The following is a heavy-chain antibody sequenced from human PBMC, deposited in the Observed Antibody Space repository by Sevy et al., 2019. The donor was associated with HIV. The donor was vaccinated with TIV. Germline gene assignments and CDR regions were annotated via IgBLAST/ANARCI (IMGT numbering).Heavy chain of an antibody. J-gene: IGHJ4*02. Sequence: GGSLRLSCAASGFTFSSYEMNWVRQAPGKGLEWVSYISNSGTAMYYSDSVRGRFTISRDNARRSLYLQINSPRAEDTAVYYCARDLPPSATTVPHFDCWGQGALVTVSS. CDR1: GFTFSSYE. D-gene: IGHD4-4*01. CDR3: ARDLPPSATTVPHFDC. CDR2: ISNSGTAM. V-gene: IGHV3-48*03.